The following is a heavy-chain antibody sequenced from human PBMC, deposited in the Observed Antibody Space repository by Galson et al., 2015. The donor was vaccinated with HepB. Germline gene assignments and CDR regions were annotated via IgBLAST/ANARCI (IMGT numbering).Heavy chain of an antibody. CDR1: GYTFSSYS. J-gene: IGHJ5*02. D-gene: IGHD2-15*01. CDR3: ARGALVVVVNATQNNWFDP. CDR2: ISPYNRNA. V-gene: IGHV1-18*01. Sequence: SVKVSCKASGYTFSSYSITWVRQAPGQGLEWMGWISPYNRNADYTHQLQGRVTMTTDTSTSTAYMELRGLRSDDTAVYYCARGALVVVVNATQNNWFDPWGQGTLVTVSS.